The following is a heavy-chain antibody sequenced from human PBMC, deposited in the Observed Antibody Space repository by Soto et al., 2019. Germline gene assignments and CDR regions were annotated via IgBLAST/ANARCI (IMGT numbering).Heavy chain of an antibody. D-gene: IGHD1-26*01. J-gene: IGHJ6*02. Sequence: GGSLRLSCAASGFTFSSYGMHWVRQAPGKGLEWVAVIWYDGSNKYYADSVKGRFTISRDNSKNTLYLQMNSLRAEDTAVYYCARDRVSGSYYYYYGMDVWGQGTTXTVSS. V-gene: IGHV3-33*01. CDR2: IWYDGSNK. CDR1: GFTFSSYG. CDR3: ARDRVSGSYYYYYGMDV.